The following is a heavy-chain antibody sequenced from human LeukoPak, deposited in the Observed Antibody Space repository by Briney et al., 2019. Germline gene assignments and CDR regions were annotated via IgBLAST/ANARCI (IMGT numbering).Heavy chain of an antibody. V-gene: IGHV2-5*01. J-gene: IGHJ4*02. CDR1: GFSLSTNGVG. Sequence: SGPTLVKPTQTLTLTCTCSGFSLSTNGVGVGWIRQPPGKALEWLAMIYWNDDKRYSPSLKSRLTITKDTSKNQVVLTMSNMDPVDTATYYCAHRTYYDFWSGFWGQGTLVTVSS. D-gene: IGHD3-3*01. CDR2: IYWNDDK. CDR3: AHRTYYDFWSGF.